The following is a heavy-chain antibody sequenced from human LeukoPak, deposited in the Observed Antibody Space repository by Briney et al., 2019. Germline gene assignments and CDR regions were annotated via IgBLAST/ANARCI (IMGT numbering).Heavy chain of an antibody. D-gene: IGHD1-26*01. CDR1: GFTLNVFH. CDR3: ARASGGWDLDY. CDR2: ITGSGTYI. V-gene: IGHV3-21*01. Sequence: GGSLRLSCAASGFTLNVFHMNWVRQAPGKGLEWISSITGSGTYITYADSIQGRFTISRDNAKNSLYLQMNSLRVDDTALYYCARASGGWDLDYWGHGTLVTVSS. J-gene: IGHJ4*01.